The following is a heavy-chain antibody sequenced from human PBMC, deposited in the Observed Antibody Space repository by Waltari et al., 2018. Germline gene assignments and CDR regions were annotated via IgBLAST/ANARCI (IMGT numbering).Heavy chain of an antibody. J-gene: IGHJ4*02. Sequence: QVQLVQSGAEVKKPGASVKVSCKASGYTFTSYDINWVRQATGQGVEWMGWMNPNSGNTGFAQKFQGRVTMTRNTSISTSYMELSSLRSEDTAVYYCARGRYSSSWYVDWGQGTLVTVSS. D-gene: IGHD6-13*01. CDR1: GYTFTSYD. CDR2: MNPNSGNT. CDR3: ARGRYSSSWYVD. V-gene: IGHV1-8*01.